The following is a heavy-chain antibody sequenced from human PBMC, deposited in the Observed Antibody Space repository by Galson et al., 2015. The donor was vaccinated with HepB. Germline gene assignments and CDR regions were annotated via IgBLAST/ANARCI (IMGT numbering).Heavy chain of an antibody. Sequence: SVKVSCKASGYTFTNYDMNWVRQAPGQGLQWMGRISAYNGNANYAPKFQGRVTMTTDTSTSTAYMELRNLRFDDTAIYYCARSGTAAGFLGHWGQGTLVTVSS. CDR3: ARSGTAAGFLGH. D-gene: IGHD6-13*01. CDR2: ISAYNGNA. CDR1: GYTFTNYD. J-gene: IGHJ4*02. V-gene: IGHV1-18*01.